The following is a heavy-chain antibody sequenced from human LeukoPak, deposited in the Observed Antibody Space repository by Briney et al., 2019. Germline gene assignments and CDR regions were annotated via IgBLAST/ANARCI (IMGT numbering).Heavy chain of an antibody. D-gene: IGHD5-24*01. CDR3: ASRKKGMAAAGFDY. Sequence: GESLKISCKGSGYSFTSYWTGWVRQMPGKGLEWMGIIFPGDSDTRYSPSFQGQVTISAEKSISTAYLQWSSLKASDTALYYCASRKKGMAAAGFDYWGQGTLVTVSS. V-gene: IGHV5-51*01. CDR2: IFPGDSDT. J-gene: IGHJ4*02. CDR1: GYSFTSYW.